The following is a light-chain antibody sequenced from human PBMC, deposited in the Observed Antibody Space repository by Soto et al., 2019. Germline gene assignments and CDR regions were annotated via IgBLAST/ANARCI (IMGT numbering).Light chain of an antibody. V-gene: IGLV1-40*01. CDR1: SSNIGAGYD. CDR3: QSYDSSMRGV. CDR2: GNS. Sequence: QSVLTQPPSVSGAPGQRVTISCTGSSSNIGAGYDVHWYQQLPGTAPKLLIYGNSNRPSGVPDRFSGSKSGTSASLAITGLQAEDEADYYCQSYDSSMRGVFGGGTNLTVL. J-gene: IGLJ3*02.